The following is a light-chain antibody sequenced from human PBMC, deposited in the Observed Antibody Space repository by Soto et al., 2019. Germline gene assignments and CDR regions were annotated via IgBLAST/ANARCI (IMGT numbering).Light chain of an antibody. Sequence: QSALTQPPSVSGSPGQSVTISCTGTSSDVGSYNRVSWYQQPPGTAPKLMIYEVSNRPSGVPDRFSGSKSGNTASLTISGLQAEDEADYYCSSYTGSRDVVFGGGTKLTVL. V-gene: IGLV2-18*02. CDR1: SSDVGSYNR. CDR2: EVS. J-gene: IGLJ2*01. CDR3: SSYTGSRDVV.